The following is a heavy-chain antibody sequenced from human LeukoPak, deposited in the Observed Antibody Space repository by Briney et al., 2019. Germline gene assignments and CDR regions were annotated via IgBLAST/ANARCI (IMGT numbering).Heavy chain of an antibody. CDR2: ISSSSSYI. CDR1: GFTFSSYS. J-gene: IGHJ6*02. CDR3: ARGLYCSSTSCYDYYYYYGMDV. D-gene: IGHD2-2*01. Sequence: NPGGSLRLFCAASGFTFSSYSMNWVRQAPGKGLERVSSISSSSSYIYYADSVKGRFTISRDNAKNSLYLQMNSLRAEDTAVYYCARGLYCSSTSCYDYYYYYGMDVWGQGTTVTVSS. V-gene: IGHV3-21*01.